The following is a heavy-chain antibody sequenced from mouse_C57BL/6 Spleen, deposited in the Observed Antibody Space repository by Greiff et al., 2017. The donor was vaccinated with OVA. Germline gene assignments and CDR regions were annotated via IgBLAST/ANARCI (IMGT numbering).Heavy chain of an antibody. CDR1: GYSFTGYY. CDR2: INPSTGGT. V-gene: IGHV1-42*01. CDR3: ARSSYYYGRYWYFDV. Sequence: DVHLVESGPELVKPGASVKISCKASGYSFTGYYMNWVKQSPEKSLEWIGEINPSTGGTTYNQKFKAKATLTVDKSSSTAYMQLKSLTSEDSAVYYCARSSYYYGRYWYFDVWGTGTTVTVSS. D-gene: IGHD1-1*01. J-gene: IGHJ1*03.